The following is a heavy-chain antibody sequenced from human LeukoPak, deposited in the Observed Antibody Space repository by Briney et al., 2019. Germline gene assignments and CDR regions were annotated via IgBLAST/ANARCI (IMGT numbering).Heavy chain of an antibody. CDR1: GFTFSSYG. Sequence: RSLRLSCAASGFTFSSYGMHWVRQAPGKGLEWVAFIGYGGSNKYYADSVKGRFTISRDNSKNTLYLQMNSMRAEATAEYYCAREKYSSSWSYYYYYGFDVWGQGTTVTVSS. CDR2: IGYGGSNK. D-gene: IGHD6-13*01. CDR3: AREKYSSSWSYYYYYGFDV. J-gene: IGHJ6*02. V-gene: IGHV3-33*01.